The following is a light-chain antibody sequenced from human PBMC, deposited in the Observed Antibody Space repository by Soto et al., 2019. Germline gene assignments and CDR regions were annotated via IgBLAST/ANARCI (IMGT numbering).Light chain of an antibody. CDR1: SSDIGTYNY. J-gene: IGLJ2*01. CDR2: EVS. Sequence: QSVLTQPASVSGSPGQSITISCTGTSSDIGTYNYVSGYQQYPGKAPKLMIYEVSNRPSGVSNRFSGSKSGSTASLTIAGLQAEDEADYYCSSYTSSTTLEIFGGGTKLTVL. CDR3: SSYTSSTTLEI. V-gene: IGLV2-14*01.